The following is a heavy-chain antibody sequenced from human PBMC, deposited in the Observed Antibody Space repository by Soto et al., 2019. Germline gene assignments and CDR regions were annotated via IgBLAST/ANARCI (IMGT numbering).Heavy chain of an antibody. D-gene: IGHD3-9*01. V-gene: IGHV1-18*01. J-gene: IGHJ5*02. Sequence: GASVKVSCKASGYTFTSYGISWVRQAPGQGLEWMGWISAYNGNTNYAQKLQGRVTMTTDTSTSTAYMELRSLRSDDTAVYYCARGPTPDDILTVYPPRGFDPWGQGTLVTVSS. CDR3: ARGPTPDDILTVYPPRGFDP. CDR1: GYTFTSYG. CDR2: ISAYNGNT.